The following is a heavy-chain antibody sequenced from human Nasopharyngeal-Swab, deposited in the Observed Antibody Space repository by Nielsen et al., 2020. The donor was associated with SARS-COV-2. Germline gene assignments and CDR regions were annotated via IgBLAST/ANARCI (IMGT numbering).Heavy chain of an antibody. CDR2: FIRLGST. J-gene: IGHJ4*02. D-gene: IGHD3/OR15-3a*01. CDR1: GCSSIAYH. Sequence: SDPLSSTFAAYGCSSIAYHWSWIPQPPGRGWDWIRLFIRLGSTHYHPSLEHRVTISLDKSKNQFSLKMTSGTAADTAMYYCARTLLTKPGYYTTSDYFDSWGQGNPVTVSS. CDR3: ARTLLTKPGYYTTSDYFDS. V-gene: IGHV4-34*12.